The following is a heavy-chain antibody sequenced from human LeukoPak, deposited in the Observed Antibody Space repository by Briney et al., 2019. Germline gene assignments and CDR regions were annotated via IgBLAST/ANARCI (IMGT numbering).Heavy chain of an antibody. V-gene: IGHV3-23*01. Sequence: GGSLRLSCEVSGFIFSNYAMSWVRQAPGKGLEWVSAISAGGGSTYYADSVKGRFTISRDNSKNTLYLQMNSLRAEDTAVYYCAKVFVTALTTSAFDVWGQGTMVTVSS. CDR3: AKVFVTALTTSAFDV. CDR1: GFIFSNYA. D-gene: IGHD2-21*02. CDR2: ISAGGGST. J-gene: IGHJ3*01.